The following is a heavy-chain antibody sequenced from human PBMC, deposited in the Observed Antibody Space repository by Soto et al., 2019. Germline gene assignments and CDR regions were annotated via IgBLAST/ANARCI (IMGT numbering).Heavy chain of an antibody. CDR3: AREGPLVDFWSGYDS. J-gene: IGHJ5*01. CDR1: GGSISSGGYY. Sequence: SETLSLTCTVSGGSISSGGYYWSWIRQHPGKGLEWIGYIYYSGSTYYNPSLKSRVTISVDTPKNQFSLKLSSVTAADTAVYYCAREGPLVDFWSGYDSWGQGTLVTVSS. D-gene: IGHD3-3*01. CDR2: IYYSGST. V-gene: IGHV4-31*03.